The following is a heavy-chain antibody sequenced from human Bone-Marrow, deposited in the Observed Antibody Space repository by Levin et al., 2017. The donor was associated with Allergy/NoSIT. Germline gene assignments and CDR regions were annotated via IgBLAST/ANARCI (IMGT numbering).Heavy chain of an antibody. D-gene: IGHD2-15*01. CDR2: IIPIFGTA. CDR1: GGTFSSYA. Sequence: GASVKVSCKASGGTFSSYAISWVRQAPGQGLEWMGGIIPIFGTANYAQKFQGRVTITADESTSTAYMELSSLRSEDTAVYYCARGSDCSGGSCYQVDSSFDYWGQGTLVTVSS. CDR3: ARGSDCSGGSCYQVDSSFDY. J-gene: IGHJ4*02. V-gene: IGHV1-69*13.